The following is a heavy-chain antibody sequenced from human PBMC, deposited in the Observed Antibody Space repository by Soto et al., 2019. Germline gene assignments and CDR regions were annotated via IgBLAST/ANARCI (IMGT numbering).Heavy chain of an antibody. J-gene: IGHJ6*02. CDR3: ARDIVLVPFFFGYYGMDV. CDR1: GGAISSGDYY. CDR2: IYYSGST. Sequence: PSETLSLTCNVSGGAISSGDYYWRWIRQPPGKGLEWIGDIYYSGSTYYNPSLKSRVTISVDTSKNQFSLKLSSVTAADTAVYYCARDIVLVPFFFGYYGMDVWGQGTTVTVSS. D-gene: IGHD2-2*01. V-gene: IGHV4-30-4*01.